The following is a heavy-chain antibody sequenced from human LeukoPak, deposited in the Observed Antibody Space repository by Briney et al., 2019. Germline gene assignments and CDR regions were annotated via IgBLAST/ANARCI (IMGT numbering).Heavy chain of an antibody. CDR1: GFTFSSYA. D-gene: IGHD1-26*01. CDR3: SSVGPQFDY. V-gene: IGHV3-30-3*01. J-gene: IGHJ4*02. CDR2: ISYDGSNK. Sequence: GGSLRLSCAASGFTFSSYAMHWVRQAPGKGLEWVAVISYDGSNKYYADSVKGRFTISRDNSKNTLYLQMISLRAEDTAVYYCSSVGPQFDYWGQGTLVTVSS.